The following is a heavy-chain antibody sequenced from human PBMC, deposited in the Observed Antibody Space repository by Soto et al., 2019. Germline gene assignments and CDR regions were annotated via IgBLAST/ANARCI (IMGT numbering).Heavy chain of an antibody. Sequence: GGSLRLSCAGSGITFSSYAIHWVRQAPGKGLEWGGVISYDGSNQFYADSVRGRFTISRDNSKNTLYLQMNSLRGDDTAVYYCATDGPITVLLSHGGSEMSGFGMDVWGQGTTVTVSS. CDR3: ATDGPITVLLSHGGSEMSGFGMDV. D-gene: IGHD3-16*01. J-gene: IGHJ6*02. V-gene: IGHV3-30-3*01. CDR1: GITFSSYA. CDR2: ISYDGSNQ.